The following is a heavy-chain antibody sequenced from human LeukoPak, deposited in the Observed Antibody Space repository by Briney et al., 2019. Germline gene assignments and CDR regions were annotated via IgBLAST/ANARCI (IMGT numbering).Heavy chain of an antibody. J-gene: IGHJ6*02. Sequence: GGSLRLSCAATGFTFKDYGMHWVRQPPGKGLEWVSSINWNGGGTDYAVSVKGRFTISRDNAKNSLYLQLSSLRPEDTALYYCAKHMRATNTYSFFGLDVWGQGTTVTVSS. V-gene: IGHV3-9*01. D-gene: IGHD1-26*01. CDR1: GFTFKDYG. CDR2: INWNGGGT. CDR3: AKHMRATNTYSFFGLDV.